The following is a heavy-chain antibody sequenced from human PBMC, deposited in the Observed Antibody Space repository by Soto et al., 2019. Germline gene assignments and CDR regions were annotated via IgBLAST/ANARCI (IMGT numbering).Heavy chain of an antibody. V-gene: IGHV4-39*01. CDR2: IYYSGST. CDR1: GGSISSSCYY. CDR3: ARHRPVGYSSGWYSFDY. Sequence: QLQLQESGPGLVKPSETLSLTCTVSGGSISSSCYYWGWIRQPPGKGLEWIGSIYYSGSTYYNPSLKSRVTISVDTSKHQLSLKLSSVTAADTAVYYCARHRPVGYSSGWYSFDYWGQGTLVTVSS. J-gene: IGHJ4*02. D-gene: IGHD6-19*01.